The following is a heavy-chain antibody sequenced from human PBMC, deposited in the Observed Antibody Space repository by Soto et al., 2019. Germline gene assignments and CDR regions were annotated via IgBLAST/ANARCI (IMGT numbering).Heavy chain of an antibody. CDR2: ISAHNGNT. D-gene: IGHD1-1*01. J-gene: IGHJ4*02. V-gene: IGHV1-18*01. CDR1: GYTFTTYG. CDR3: ARGRYGDY. Sequence: QVHLVQSGAEVKKPGASVKVSCKGSGYTFTTYGTTWVRQAPGKGLEWMGWISAHNGNTNYAQKLQGRVTVTRDTSTSTAYMELRSLRSDDTAVYYCARGRYGDYWGQGALVTVSS.